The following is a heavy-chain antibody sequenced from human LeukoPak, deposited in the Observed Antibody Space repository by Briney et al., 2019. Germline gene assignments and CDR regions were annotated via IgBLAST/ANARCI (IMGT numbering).Heavy chain of an antibody. D-gene: IGHD3-10*01. CDR3: AKDSYVSGRPLHTFDV. CDR1: GFTFTIHA. CDR2: ISGDGAST. Sequence: SLTLFCSASGFTFTIHAITSVRQAPGKGLEWVSGISGDGASTHYAESVKGQFTISRDNSQNTLFLQMKSLRVEDTAIYYCAKDSYVSGRPLHTFDVWGQGTMVTVSS. V-gene: IGHV3-23*01. J-gene: IGHJ3*01.